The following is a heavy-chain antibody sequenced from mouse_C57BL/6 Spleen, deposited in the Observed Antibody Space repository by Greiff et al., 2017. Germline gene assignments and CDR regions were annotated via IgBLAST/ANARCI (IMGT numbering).Heavy chain of an antibody. CDR1: GFSLTSYG. V-gene: IGHV2-3*01. CDR2: IWGAGST. CDR3: AKRRGAMDY. Sequence: VMLVESGPGLVAPSQSLSITCTVSGFSLTSYGVSWVRQPPGKGLEWLGVIWGAGSTNYHSAIISRLSISKDNSKSQVFLKLNRLQTDDTATYYCAKRRGAMDYWGQGTSVTVSS. J-gene: IGHJ4*01.